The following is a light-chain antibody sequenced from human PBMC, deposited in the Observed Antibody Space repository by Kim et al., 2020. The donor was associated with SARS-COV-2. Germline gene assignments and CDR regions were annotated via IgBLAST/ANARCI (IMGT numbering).Light chain of an antibody. CDR1: NIGSNS. Sequence: SYELTQPPSVSVAPGKTVRITCGGDNIGSNSVHWYQKQSGQAPVLVMYFDSDRPGEIPERFSASKSGNTATLTINKVEAVDEADDYCQVWDTSSDYKYVFGTGTKLTVL. J-gene: IGLJ1*01. CDR3: QVWDTSSDYKYV. V-gene: IGLV3-21*04. CDR2: FDS.